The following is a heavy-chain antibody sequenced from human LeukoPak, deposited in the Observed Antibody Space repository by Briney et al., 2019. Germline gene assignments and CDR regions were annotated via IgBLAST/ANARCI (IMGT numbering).Heavy chain of an antibody. Sequence: SETLSLTCAVYGGSFSGYYWSWIRQPPGKGLEWIGEINHSGSTNYNPSLKSRVTISVDTSKNQFSLKLSSVTAADTAVYYCPRGQTAAPGIWGQGTMVTVSS. J-gene: IGHJ3*02. D-gene: IGHD6-25*01. CDR3: PRGQTAAPGI. CDR1: GGSFSGYY. V-gene: IGHV4-34*01. CDR2: INHSGST.